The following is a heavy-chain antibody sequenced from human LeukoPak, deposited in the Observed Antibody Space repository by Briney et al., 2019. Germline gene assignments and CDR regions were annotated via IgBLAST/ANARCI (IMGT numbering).Heavy chain of an antibody. D-gene: IGHD3-9*01. CDR2: INPKNGGT. V-gene: IGHV1-2*02. CDR1: GYTFTDYY. J-gene: IGHJ4*02. CDR3: AREADILTGYYKY. Sequence: ASVTVSCKASGYTFTDYYMHWVRQAPGQGLEWMGWINPKNGGTFYPQSFQGRITMTRDTSISTVYMELSSLLSADTAAYYCAREADILTGYYKYWGQGTVVTVSS.